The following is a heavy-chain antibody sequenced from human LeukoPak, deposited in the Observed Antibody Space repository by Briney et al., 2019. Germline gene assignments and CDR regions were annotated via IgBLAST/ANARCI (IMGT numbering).Heavy chain of an antibody. CDR2: IYYSGST. CDR3: ASSANSGTYFVVMDV. J-gene: IGHJ6*03. Sequence: SETLSLTCTVSGGSISSYYWSWIRQPPGKGLEWIGYIYYSGSTNYNPSLKSRVTISVDTSKNQFSLKLSSVTAADTAVYYCASSANSGTYFVVMDVWGKGTTVTVSS. D-gene: IGHD1-26*01. V-gene: IGHV4-59*01. CDR1: GGSISSYY.